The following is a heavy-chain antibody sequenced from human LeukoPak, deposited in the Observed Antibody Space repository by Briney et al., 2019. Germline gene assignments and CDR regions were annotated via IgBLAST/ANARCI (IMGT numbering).Heavy chain of an antibody. CDR2: ISSSSTNI. D-gene: IGHD3-22*01. J-gene: IGHJ4*02. V-gene: IGHV3-21*01. CDR1: GFTFSSYT. CDR3: ARVQQYDKFDY. Sequence: PGGSLRLSCAASGFTFSSYTMNWVRQAPGKGLEWVSSISSSSTNIDYPDSVKGRFTISRDNAKNSLYLQMNSLRAEDTAVYYCARVQQYDKFDYWGQGTLVTVSS.